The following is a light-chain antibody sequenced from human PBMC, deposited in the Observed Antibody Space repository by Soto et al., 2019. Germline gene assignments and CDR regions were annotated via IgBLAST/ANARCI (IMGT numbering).Light chain of an antibody. CDR1: QSINSRY. CDR3: QQFGSSPGFT. Sequence: EIVLTQSPGTLSLSPGERATLSCRTSQSINSRYLAWYQQKPGQAPRLLIYAASSRATGIPDRFSGSGSGTDFALTISRLDPEDFAVYYCQQFGSSPGFTFGPGTKVDIK. J-gene: IGKJ3*01. V-gene: IGKV3-20*01. CDR2: AAS.